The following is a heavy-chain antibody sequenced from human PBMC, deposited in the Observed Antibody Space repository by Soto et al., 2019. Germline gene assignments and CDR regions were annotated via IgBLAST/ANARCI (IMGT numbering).Heavy chain of an antibody. CDR1: GFTFSSFA. J-gene: IGHJ6*02. CDR2: IWYDGSNK. V-gene: IGHV3-33*01. D-gene: IGHD6-13*01. CDR3: ARDHMGGVSSSVTTRNLMDV. Sequence: QVQLVESGGGVVQPGRSLRLSCAASGFTFSSFAMHWVRQAPGKGLEWVAVIWYDGSNKYYADSVKGRFTISRDNSKNTLYLQMNSLRAEDTAVYYWARDHMGGVSSSVTTRNLMDVWGQGTTVTVSS.